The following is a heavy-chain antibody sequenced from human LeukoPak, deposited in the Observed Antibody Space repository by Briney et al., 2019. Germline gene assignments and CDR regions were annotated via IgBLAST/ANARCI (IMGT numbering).Heavy chain of an antibody. V-gene: IGHV5-51*01. CDR3: AGARRYSVNSYRGAFDI. Sequence: GESLKISCRGSGYTFTNYWIAWVRQLPGKGLEWIFILFPVDSDTRYSPSFEGHVTISVDKSVSTDFLQWRSLKASDTAIYFCAGARRYSVNSYRGAFDIWGTRTLVSASS. J-gene: IGHJ3*02. D-gene: IGHD1-26*01. CDR2: LFPVDSDT. CDR1: GYTFTNYW.